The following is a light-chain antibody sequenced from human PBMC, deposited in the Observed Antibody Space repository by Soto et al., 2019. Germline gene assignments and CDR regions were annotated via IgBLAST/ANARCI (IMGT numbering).Light chain of an antibody. Sequence: DIVMTQSPLSLPVTPGEPATISCRSSQSLLDSDDGKIYLDWFLQRPGQSPQLLIYGASTRATGIPARFSGSGSGTDFTLTISSLEPEDFAVYYCQQRSNWPITFGQGTRLEI. CDR2: GAS. J-gene: IGKJ5*01. CDR3: QQRSNWPIT. V-gene: IGKV2-40*01. CDR1: QSLLDSDDGKIY.